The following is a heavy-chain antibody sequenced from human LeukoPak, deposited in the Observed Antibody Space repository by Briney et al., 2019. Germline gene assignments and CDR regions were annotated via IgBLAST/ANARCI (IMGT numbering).Heavy chain of an antibody. CDR1: GFTFSSYE. J-gene: IGHJ4*02. Sequence: PGGSLRLSCAASGFTFSSYEMNWVRQAPGKGLEWVSYISSSGSTIYYADSVKGRFIISRDNAKNSLYLQMTSLRAEDTAVYFCVRVRSGAADALDYWGQGTLVTVSS. CDR2: ISSSGSTI. D-gene: IGHD6-13*01. V-gene: IGHV3-48*03. CDR3: VRVRSGAADALDY.